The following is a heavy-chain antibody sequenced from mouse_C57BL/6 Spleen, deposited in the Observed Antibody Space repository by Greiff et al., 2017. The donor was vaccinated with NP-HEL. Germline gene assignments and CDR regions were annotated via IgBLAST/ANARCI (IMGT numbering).Heavy chain of an antibody. Sequence: VQLQQSGAELVRPGASVKLSCTASGFNIKDDYMHWVKQRPEQGLEWIGWIDPENGDTEYASKFQGKATITADTSSNTAYLQLSSLTSEDTAVYYCTTGGYGSSYRYFDYWGQGTTLTVSS. CDR3: TTGGYGSSYRYFDY. D-gene: IGHD1-1*01. J-gene: IGHJ2*01. CDR1: GFNIKDDY. CDR2: IDPENGDT. V-gene: IGHV14-4*01.